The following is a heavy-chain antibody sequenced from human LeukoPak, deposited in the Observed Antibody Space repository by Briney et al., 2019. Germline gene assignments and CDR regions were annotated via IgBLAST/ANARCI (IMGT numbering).Heavy chain of an antibody. Sequence: GGSLRLSCAATGFTFSNYWMSWVRQAPGKGLERVGNIKEDGSEKYYVDSVKGRFTISRDNAQNSLYLQMNSLRAEDTAMYYCARATESSIDYWGQGTLVTVSS. CDR3: ARATESSIDY. J-gene: IGHJ4*02. V-gene: IGHV3-7*03. CDR2: IKEDGSEK. D-gene: IGHD2-2*01. CDR1: GFTFSNYW.